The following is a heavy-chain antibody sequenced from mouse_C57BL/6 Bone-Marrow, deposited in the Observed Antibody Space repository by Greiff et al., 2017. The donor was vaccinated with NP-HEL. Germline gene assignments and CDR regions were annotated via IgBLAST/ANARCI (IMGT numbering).Heavy chain of an antibody. CDR1: GFTFSSYG. CDR2: ISSGGSYT. V-gene: IGHV5-6*01. J-gene: IGHJ3*01. Sequence: EVNLVESGGDLVKPGGSLKLSCAASGFTFSSYGMSWVRQTPDKRLEWVATISSGGSYTYYPDSVKVRFTISRDNAKNTLYLQMSSLKSEDTAMYYCARHGGYLFAYWGQGTLVTVSA. CDR3: ARHGGYLFAY. D-gene: IGHD2-2*01.